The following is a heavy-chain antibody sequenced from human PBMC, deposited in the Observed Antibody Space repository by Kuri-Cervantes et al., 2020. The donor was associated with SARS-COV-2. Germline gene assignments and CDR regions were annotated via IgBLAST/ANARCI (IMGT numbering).Heavy chain of an antibody. CDR3: ARDLNYYDSSGYPYYYYYYMDV. J-gene: IGHJ6*03. CDR2: IYTSGST. V-gene: IGHV4-4*07. D-gene: IGHD3-22*01. Sequence: GSLRLSCTVSGGSISSHYWSWIRQPAGKGLEWIGRIYTSGSTNYNPSLKSRVTMSVDTSKNQFSLKLSSVTAADTAVYYCARDLNYYDSSGYPYYYYYYMDVWGKGTTVTVSS. CDR1: GGSISSHY.